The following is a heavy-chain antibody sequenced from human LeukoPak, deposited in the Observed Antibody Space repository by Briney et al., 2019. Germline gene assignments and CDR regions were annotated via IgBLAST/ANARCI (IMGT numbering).Heavy chain of an antibody. Sequence: PGRSLRLSCAASGFTFSSYAMHWVRQAPGKGLEWVAVISYDGSNKYYADSVKGRFTISRDNSKNTLYLQMNSLRAEDTAVYYCARDLRGIAAAGTSWGQGTLVTVSS. CDR3: ARDLRGIAAAGTS. V-gene: IGHV3-30-3*01. CDR1: GFTFSSYA. D-gene: IGHD6-13*01. CDR2: ISYDGSNK. J-gene: IGHJ4*02.